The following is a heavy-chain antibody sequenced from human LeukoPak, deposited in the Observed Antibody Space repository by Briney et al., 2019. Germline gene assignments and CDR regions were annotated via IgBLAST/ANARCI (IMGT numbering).Heavy chain of an antibody. D-gene: IGHD6-19*01. CDR2: YDPEDGKT. Sequence: GASVKVSCKVSNNTLTVFSMHWVRQGPGKGLEWVGGYDPEDGKTIYAQNLQGRVTMTEDTSTDTAFMNLSSLRSDDTAISFGAAGHYRGGWTDRLPLEYWGQGTLVTVSS. CDR1: NNTLTVFS. J-gene: IGHJ4*02. V-gene: IGHV1-24*01. CDR3: AAGHYRGGWTDRLPLEY.